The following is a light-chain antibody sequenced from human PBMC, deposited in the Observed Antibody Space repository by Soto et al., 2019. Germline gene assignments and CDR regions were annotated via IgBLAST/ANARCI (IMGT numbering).Light chain of an antibody. V-gene: IGKV3-15*01. J-gene: IGKJ5*01. CDR1: QSVSGD. CDR2: DAS. Sequence: EIVLTQSPATLSVSPGERATLSCRASQSVSGDLAWYHHKPGQAPRLLIYDASTRALDTPARFAGSGAGTEFTLTISSLQSEDFPVYFCQQYNNWPITFGQGTRLEIK. CDR3: QQYNNWPIT.